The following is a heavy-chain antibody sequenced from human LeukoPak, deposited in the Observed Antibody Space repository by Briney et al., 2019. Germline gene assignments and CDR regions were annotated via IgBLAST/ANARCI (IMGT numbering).Heavy chain of an antibody. CDR1: GGSISSGGYY. CDR3: ARGWQLSDYFDY. J-gene: IGHJ4*02. D-gene: IGHD4-23*01. V-gene: IGHV4-39*01. CDR2: IYYSGST. Sequence: PSETLSLTCTVSGGSISSGGYYWSWIRQHPGKGLEWIGTIYYSGSTYQNSSLKSRVTISKDTSKNQFSLKLSFVTAADTAVYFCARGWQLSDYFDYWGQGTLVTVSS.